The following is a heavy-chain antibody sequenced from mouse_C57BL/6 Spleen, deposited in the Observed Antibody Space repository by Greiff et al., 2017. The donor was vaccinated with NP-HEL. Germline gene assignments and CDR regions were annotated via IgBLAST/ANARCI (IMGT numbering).Heavy chain of an antibody. CDR2: IDPSDSYT. Sequence: QVQLQQPGAELVKPGASVKLSCKASGYTFTSYWMQWVKQRPGQGLEWIGEIDPSDSYTNYNQKFKGKATLTVDTSSSTAYMQLSSLTSEDSAVYYCASFDGTHYYAMDYWGQGTSVTVSS. D-gene: IGHD2-3*01. CDR3: ASFDGTHYYAMDY. J-gene: IGHJ4*01. V-gene: IGHV1-50*01. CDR1: GYTFTSYW.